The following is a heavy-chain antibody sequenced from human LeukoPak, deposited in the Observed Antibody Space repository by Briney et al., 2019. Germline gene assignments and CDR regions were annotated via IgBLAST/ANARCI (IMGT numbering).Heavy chain of an antibody. CDR2: ISSSSSHI. CDR1: GFTFSSYS. CDR3: ARTPAVAGTAP. V-gene: IGHV3-21*01. J-gene: IGHJ5*02. D-gene: IGHD6-19*01. Sequence: GGSLRLSCAASGFTFSSYSMNWVRQAPGKGLEWVSSISSSSSHIYYADSVKGRFTISRDNAKNSLYLQMNSLRAEDTAVYYCARTPAVAGTAPWGQGTLVTVSS.